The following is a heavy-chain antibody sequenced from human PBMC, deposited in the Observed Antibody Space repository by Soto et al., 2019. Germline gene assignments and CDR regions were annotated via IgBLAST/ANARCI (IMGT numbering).Heavy chain of an antibody. J-gene: IGHJ1*01. Sequence: QAQLMQAGAEVKEPGSSVKVSCKASGGTFSGYAISWVRQAPGQGLEWLGGIIPIFGITNYAQKFQNRLTIAADESSATVYMDLRSLTSDDSAIYYCARDPRSITGTTSSEDFQHWGQVTLVSVS. V-gene: IGHV1-69*01. CDR2: IIPIFGIT. CDR1: GGTFSGYA. CDR3: ARDPRSITGTTSSEDFQH. D-gene: IGHD1-1*01.